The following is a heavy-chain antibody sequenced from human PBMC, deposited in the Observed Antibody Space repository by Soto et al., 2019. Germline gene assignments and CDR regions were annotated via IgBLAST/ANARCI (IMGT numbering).Heavy chain of an antibody. CDR3: ATGTRENYNYWYFDL. Sequence: QVQLVQSGAELKKPGSSVKVSCKVSGGSFSNLAISWLRHAPGNGPEWVAGIIPIYDAANYADDFRGRITLTADKSTATAYMELSSLRSEDTAIYYCATGTRENYNYWYFDLWGRGTLITVSS. V-gene: IGHV1-69*06. CDR2: IIPIYDAA. CDR1: GGSFSNLA. D-gene: IGHD1-7*01. J-gene: IGHJ2*01.